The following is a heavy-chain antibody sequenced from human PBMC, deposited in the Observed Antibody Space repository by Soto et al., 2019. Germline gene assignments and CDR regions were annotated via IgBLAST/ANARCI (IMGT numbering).Heavy chain of an antibody. J-gene: IGHJ4*02. Sequence: GGSLRLSCAASGFTFSRYGMHWVRQAPGKGLEWVAVIWYDGSNKYYADSVKGRFTISRDNSKNTLYLQMNSLRAEDTAVYYCSREPSYGSKSSFDYWGQGTLVTVSS. V-gene: IGHV3-33*01. CDR1: GFTFSRYG. D-gene: IGHD5-18*01. CDR3: SREPSYGSKSSFDY. CDR2: IWYDGSNK.